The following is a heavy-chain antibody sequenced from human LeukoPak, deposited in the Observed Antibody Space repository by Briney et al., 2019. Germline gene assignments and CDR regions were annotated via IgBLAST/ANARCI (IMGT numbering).Heavy chain of an antibody. Sequence: PGGSLRLSCAASGFTFSSYGMHWVRQAPGKGLEWVAVIWYGGSNKYYADSVKGRFTISRDSAKNSLYLQMNSLRAEDTAVYYCARGRLPNYWGQGTLVTVSS. D-gene: IGHD3-10*01. V-gene: IGHV3-33*08. CDR1: GFTFSSYG. CDR2: IWYGGSNK. CDR3: ARGRLPNY. J-gene: IGHJ4*02.